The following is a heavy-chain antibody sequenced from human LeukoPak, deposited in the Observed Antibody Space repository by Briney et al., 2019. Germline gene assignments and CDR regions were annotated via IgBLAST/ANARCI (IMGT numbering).Heavy chain of an antibody. Sequence: SETLSLTCRVSGGSLTNYYWGWIRQPPGKGLEFIGYIHSDGTTNYDSSLQSRVAISLDTSKIQFSLRLYSVTAADTALYFCARLNFRGGEALHFDSWGQGILVTVSS. CDR3: ARLNFRGGEALHFDS. J-gene: IGHJ4*02. V-gene: IGHV4-4*09. CDR1: GGSLTNYY. D-gene: IGHD3-16*01. CDR2: IHSDGTT.